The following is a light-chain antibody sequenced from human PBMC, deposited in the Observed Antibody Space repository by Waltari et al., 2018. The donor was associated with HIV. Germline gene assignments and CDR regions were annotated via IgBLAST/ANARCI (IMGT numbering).Light chain of an antibody. V-gene: IGLV1-40*01. J-gene: IGLJ2*01. CDR3: QSYDSSLSGSKI. Sequence: APGQRVTISCTGTRSNIGAGYDVQWYQQLPGTAPKLLIYGNTNRPSGVPDRFSGSKSGTSASLDITGLQAEDEADYYCQSYDSSLSGSKIFGGGTKLTVL. CDR1: RSNIGAGYD. CDR2: GNT.